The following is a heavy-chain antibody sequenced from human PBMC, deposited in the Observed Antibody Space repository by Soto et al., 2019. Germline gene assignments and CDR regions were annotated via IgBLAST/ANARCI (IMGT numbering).Heavy chain of an antibody. V-gene: IGHV4-30-2*01. CDR3: ASLAYSGSWLDP. D-gene: IGHD2-15*01. CDR1: GGSVTRSSFS. Sequence: LQLQESGSGLVQPSQTLSLTCALSGGSVTRSSFSWAWVRQPPGRGLQWIGYISHSGATSSDPTRKSRVTISRDSAKNQFSLKLTSVTAADAAVDYCASLAYSGSWLDPWGQGTLVTVSS. CDR2: ISHSGAT. J-gene: IGHJ5*02.